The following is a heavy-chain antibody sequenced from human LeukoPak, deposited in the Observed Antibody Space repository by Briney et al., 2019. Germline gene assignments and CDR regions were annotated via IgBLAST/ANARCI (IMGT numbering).Heavy chain of an antibody. CDR2: ISSSSSYI. Sequence: PGGSLRLSCAASGFTFSSYSMNWVRQAPGKGLEWVSSISSSSSYIYYADSVKGRFTISRDNAKNTLYLQMNSLRAEDTAVYYCAREQANSYYDFWSGQNSLLDYWGQGTLVTVSS. CDR3: AREQANSYYDFWSGQNSLLDY. V-gene: IGHV3-21*01. J-gene: IGHJ4*02. D-gene: IGHD3-3*01. CDR1: GFTFSSYS.